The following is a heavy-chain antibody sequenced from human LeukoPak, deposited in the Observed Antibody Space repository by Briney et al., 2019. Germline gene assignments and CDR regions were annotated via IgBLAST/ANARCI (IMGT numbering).Heavy chain of an antibody. J-gene: IGHJ5*02. D-gene: IGHD3-9*01. CDR3: ARGRRYGNWFDP. CDR2: THYSGAT. V-gene: IGHV4-59*12. Sequence: SETLSLTCTVSGGSISSYYWSWLRQPPGKGLEYIGYTHYSGATNYNPSLKSRVTISVDTSKNQFSLKLSSVTAADTAVYYCARGRRYGNWFDPWGQGTLVTVSS. CDR1: GGSISSYY.